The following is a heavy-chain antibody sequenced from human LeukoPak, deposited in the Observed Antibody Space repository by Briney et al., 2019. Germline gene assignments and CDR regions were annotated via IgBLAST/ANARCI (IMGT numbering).Heavy chain of an antibody. Sequence: PSETLSLTCTVSGGSISSGGYYWSWIRQHPGKGLEWIGYIYYSGSTYYNPSLKSRVTISVDTSKNQFSLKLSSVTAADTAVYYCARDSYDILTGYSYWGQGTLVTVSS. D-gene: IGHD3-9*01. J-gene: IGHJ4*02. CDR1: GGSISSGGYY. CDR2: IYYSGST. CDR3: ARDSYDILTGYSY. V-gene: IGHV4-30-4*08.